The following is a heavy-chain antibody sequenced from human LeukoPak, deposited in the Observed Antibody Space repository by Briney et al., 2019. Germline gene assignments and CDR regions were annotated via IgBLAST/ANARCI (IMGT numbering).Heavy chain of an antibody. Sequence: SETLSLTCAVSGGSISSGGYSWSWIRQPPGKGLEWIGYIYYSGSTYYNPSLKSRVTMSVDTSKNQFSLKLSSVTAVDTAVYYCARTDSYGYVHDYWGQGTLVTVSS. V-gene: IGHV4-30-4*07. D-gene: IGHD5-18*01. CDR3: ARTDSYGYVHDY. J-gene: IGHJ4*02. CDR1: GGSISSGGYS. CDR2: IYYSGST.